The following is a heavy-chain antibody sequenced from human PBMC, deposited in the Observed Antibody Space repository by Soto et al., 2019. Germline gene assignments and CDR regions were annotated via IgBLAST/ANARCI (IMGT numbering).Heavy chain of an antibody. CDR2: YDPEDAKT. J-gene: IGHJ4*02. CDR3: ASQNWRWREQFDH. CDR1: GYTLLELS. Sequence: ASVKVSCKLSGYTLLELSIHWVRQAPGKGLEWMGGYDPEDAKTIYAQKSQGRVIVTEDTSTNTAYLEVRGLRYEGTAVYYCASQNWRWREQFDHWGQGTLVTVSS. D-gene: IGHD1-1*01. V-gene: IGHV1-24*01.